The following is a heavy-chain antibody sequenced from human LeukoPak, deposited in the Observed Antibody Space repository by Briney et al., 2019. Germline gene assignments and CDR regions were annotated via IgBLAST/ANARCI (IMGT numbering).Heavy chain of an antibody. CDR2: IYYSGST. CDR1: GGSINSYY. Sequence: SETLSLTCTVSGGSINSYYWSWIRQPPGKGLEWIGYIYYSGSTNYNPSLKSRVTISVDTSKNQFSLKLRSATAADTAVYYCAREGAMYDSSGYNVGDYFDYWGQGTLVTVSS. J-gene: IGHJ4*02. V-gene: IGHV4-59*01. D-gene: IGHD3-22*01. CDR3: AREGAMYDSSGYNVGDYFDY.